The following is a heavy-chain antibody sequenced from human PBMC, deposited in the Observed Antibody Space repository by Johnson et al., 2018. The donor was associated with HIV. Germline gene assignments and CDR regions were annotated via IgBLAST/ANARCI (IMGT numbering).Heavy chain of an antibody. CDR3: TTGLMSAFDI. CDR1: GFTFNTYW. D-gene: IGHD3-16*01. V-gene: IGHV3-74*01. J-gene: IGHJ3*02. Sequence: VQLVESGGGLVQPGGSQRLSCAVSGFTFNTYWMHWVRQAPGKGLVWVARINRDATTAIYADSVKGRFTISRDNAKNTLYLQMDSLRAEDTAVYYCTTGLMSAFDIWGQGTMVTVSS. CDR2: INRDATTA.